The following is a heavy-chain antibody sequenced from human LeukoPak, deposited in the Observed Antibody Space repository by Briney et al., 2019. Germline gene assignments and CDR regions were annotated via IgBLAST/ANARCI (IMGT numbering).Heavy chain of an antibody. CDR2: ISYDGNNK. CDR3: AKDPITMIVVTSAYYFDY. D-gene: IGHD3-22*01. V-gene: IGHV3-30-3*01. CDR1: GFTFSTYA. J-gene: IGHJ4*02. Sequence: PGRSLRLSCAGSGFTFSTYAMHWVRQAPGRGLEWVAVISYDGNNKYYADSVKGRFTISRDNSKNTLYLQMNSLRAEDTAVYYCAKDPITMIVVTSAYYFDYWGQGTLVTVSS.